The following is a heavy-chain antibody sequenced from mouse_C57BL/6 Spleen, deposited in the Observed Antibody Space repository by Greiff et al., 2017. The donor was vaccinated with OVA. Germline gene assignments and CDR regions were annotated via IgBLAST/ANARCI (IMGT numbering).Heavy chain of an antibody. CDR1: GYTFTSYW. V-gene: IGHV1-64*01. Sequence: QVQLQQPGAELVKPGASVKLSCKASGYTFTSYWMHWVKQRPGQGLEWIGMIHPNSGSTNYNEKFKSKATLTVDKSSSTAYMQLSSLTSEDSAVYYCARSKLGDWYFDVWGTGTTVTVSS. J-gene: IGHJ1*03. CDR2: IHPNSGST. D-gene: IGHD4-1*01. CDR3: ARSKLGDWYFDV.